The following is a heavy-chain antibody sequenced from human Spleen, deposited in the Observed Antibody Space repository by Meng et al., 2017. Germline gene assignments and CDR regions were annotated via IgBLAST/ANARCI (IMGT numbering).Heavy chain of an antibody. CDR3: ARSYYDVLTGHRHDVFDI. CDR2: IYSSGTT. J-gene: IGHJ3*02. D-gene: IGHD3-9*01. CDR1: VGSISSYF. V-gene: IGHV4-4*07. Sequence: SGPGLVTPSETRSLPCPVLVGSISSYFSTWIRQSADKGLEWIGRIYSSGTTKYNPSLESRVTVSLDTSKNQFSLKLTSVTAADTAVYYCARSYYDVLTGHRHDVFDIWGQGTMVTVSS.